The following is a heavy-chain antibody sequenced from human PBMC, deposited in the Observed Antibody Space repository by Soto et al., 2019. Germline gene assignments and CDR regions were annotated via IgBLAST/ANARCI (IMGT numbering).Heavy chain of an antibody. CDR2: ISSSSSYI. J-gene: IGHJ4*02. CDR3: ARTPDQRYFDY. CDR1: GFTFSSYS. D-gene: IGHD6-25*01. Sequence: GGSLRLSCAASGFTFSSYSMNWVPQAPGKGLEWVSSISSSSSYIYYADSVKGRFTISRDNAKNSLYLQMNSLRAEDTAVYYCARTPDQRYFDYWGQGTLVTVSS. V-gene: IGHV3-21*01.